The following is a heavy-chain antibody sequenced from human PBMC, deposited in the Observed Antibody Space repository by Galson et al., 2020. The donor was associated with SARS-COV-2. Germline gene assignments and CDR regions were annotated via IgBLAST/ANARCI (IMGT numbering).Heavy chain of an antibody. D-gene: IGHD4-17*01. V-gene: IGHV3-53*01. CDR2: IHSGGTT. J-gene: IGHJ6*02. CDR1: GFTVSNNY. Sequence: GGSLRLSCAASGFTVSNNYMSWVRQAPGKGLEWVSLIHSGGTTYYADSVKGRFTISRDNSKNTLYLQMNSLRAEDTAVYYCARDQGYYGDYWYYGMDVWGQGTTVTVSS. CDR3: ARDQGYYGDYWYYGMDV.